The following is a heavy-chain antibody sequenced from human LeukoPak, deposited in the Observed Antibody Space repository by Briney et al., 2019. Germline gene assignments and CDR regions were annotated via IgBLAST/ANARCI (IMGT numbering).Heavy chain of an antibody. V-gene: IGHV4-61*02. CDR2: IYTSGST. CDR3: ARAVSGSYYRPFDY. CDR1: GGSISSGSYY. J-gene: IGHJ4*02. D-gene: IGHD1-26*01. Sequence: SETLSLTCTVSGGSISSGSYYWSWIRQPAGKGLEWIRRIYTSGSTNYNPSLKSRVTISVDTSKNQFSLKLSSVTAADTAVYYCARAVSGSYYRPFDYWGQGTLVTVSS.